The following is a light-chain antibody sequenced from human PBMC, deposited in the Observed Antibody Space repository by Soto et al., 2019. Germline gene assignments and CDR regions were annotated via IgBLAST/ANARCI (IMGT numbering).Light chain of an antibody. CDR3: ASYAGSSNV. Sequence: QSVRTEPPSAAGSRGQSVTISCTGTSSDLGRYNYVSWYQQYPGDAPRLLIYAVTQRAAGVPGRFSGSKSGNRASLTVSGLQAEDEADYYCASYAGSSNVFGTGTKVTVL. J-gene: IGLJ1*01. CDR1: SSDLGRYNY. V-gene: IGLV2-8*01. CDR2: AVT.